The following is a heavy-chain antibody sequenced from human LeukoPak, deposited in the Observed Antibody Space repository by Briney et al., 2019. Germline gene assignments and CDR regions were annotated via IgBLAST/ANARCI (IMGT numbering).Heavy chain of an antibody. V-gene: IGHV4-59*01. CDR1: GASINDYY. CDR2: VYHTGTS. J-gene: IGHJ4*02. CDR3: TRVVNGGHFDY. D-gene: IGHD2-8*01. Sequence: SETLSLTCSVSGASINDYYWTWIRQPPGKGLEWIGYVYHTGTSGYYPSLKSRVAMSLDTSKNQVSLKLRSVSAADTAVYFCTRVVNGGHFDYWGQGTLVTVSS.